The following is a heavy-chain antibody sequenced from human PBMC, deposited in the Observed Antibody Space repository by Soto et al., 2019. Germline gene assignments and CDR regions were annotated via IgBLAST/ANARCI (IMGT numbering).Heavy chain of an antibody. CDR2: ISAYNGNT. J-gene: IGHJ5*02. V-gene: IGHV1-18*01. Sequence: KVPRKGSGYTLTSYVISLVRQAPGQGHEWMGWISAYNGNTNYAKKLQGRVTMTTDTSTSTAYMELRSLRSDDTAVYYCARSDSSGYYFWFDPWGQGTLVTVSS. CDR3: ARSDSSGYYFWFDP. CDR1: GYTLTSYV. D-gene: IGHD3-22*01.